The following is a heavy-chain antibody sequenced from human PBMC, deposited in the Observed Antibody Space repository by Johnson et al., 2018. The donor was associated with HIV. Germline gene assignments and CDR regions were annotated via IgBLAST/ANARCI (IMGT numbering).Heavy chain of an antibody. CDR3: AREPSGCSGGSCYSWGAFDI. D-gene: IGHD2-15*01. CDR1: GFTVSSNY. CDR2: IYSGGST. Sequence: EQLVESGGGVVQPGRSVRLSCAASGFTVSSNYMSWVRQAPGKGLEWVSVIYSGGSTYYADSVKGRFTISRDNSKNTLSLQMSSLRGEDTAVYYCAREPSGCSGGSCYSWGAFDIWGQGTMVTVSS. J-gene: IGHJ3*02. V-gene: IGHV3-53*01.